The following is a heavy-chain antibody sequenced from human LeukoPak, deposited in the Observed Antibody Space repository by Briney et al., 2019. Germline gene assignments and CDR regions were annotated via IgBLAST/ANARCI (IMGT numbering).Heavy chain of an antibody. CDR2: INHSGST. CDR1: GGSFSGYY. J-gene: IGHJ5*02. CDR3: ARREDIVVVPATNNWFDP. D-gene: IGHD2-2*01. V-gene: IGHV4-34*01. Sequence: SETLSLTCAVYGGSFSGYYWSWIRQPPGKGLEWIGEINHSGSTNYNSSLKSRVTISVDTSKNQFSLKLSSVTAADTAVYYCARREDIVVVPATNNWFDPWGQGTLVTVSS.